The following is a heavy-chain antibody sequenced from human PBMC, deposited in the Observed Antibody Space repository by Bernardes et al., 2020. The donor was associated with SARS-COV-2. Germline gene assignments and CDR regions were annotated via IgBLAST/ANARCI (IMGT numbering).Heavy chain of an antibody. Sequence: SETLSLTCSVSGDSISRYFWNWLRQPPGKGLEWLGHIYHNGMTKYNPSLNGRLTISMDTSTNQFSLTLTSVAAADTALYFCSRGNAWIQPHVGIWFDPWGQGALVIVTS. V-gene: IGHV4-59*01. J-gene: IGHJ5*02. CDR1: GDSISRYF. CDR3: SRGNAWIQPHVGIWFDP. CDR2: IYHNGMT. D-gene: IGHD3-16*01.